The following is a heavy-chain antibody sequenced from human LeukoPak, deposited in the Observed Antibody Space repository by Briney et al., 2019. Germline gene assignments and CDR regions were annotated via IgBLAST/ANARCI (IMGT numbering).Heavy chain of an antibody. CDR1: GFIFSTYW. CDR2: IRRDGGQI. Sequence: GGSLRLSCAASGFIFSTYWMSWVRQAPGMGLEWVGKIRRDGGQIFYVDSVKGRFTISRDNAKNSLYLQLNNLRAEDTAVYYCARADLEWYLDLWGRGTLVTVSS. CDR3: ARADLEWYLDL. J-gene: IGHJ2*01. V-gene: IGHV3-7*01.